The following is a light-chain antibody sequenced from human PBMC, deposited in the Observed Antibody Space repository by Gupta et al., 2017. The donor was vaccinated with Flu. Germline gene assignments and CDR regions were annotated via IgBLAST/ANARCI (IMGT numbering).Light chain of an antibody. J-gene: IGKJ4*01. CDR3: QQRQYVGPT. CDR1: QVIGVH. CDR2: GAS. Sequence: DIQMAQSPSSLSASVGDRVVISFRASQVIGVHLNWYQRKRGEAPKVVIFGASTLQDGVSPRFRRSSTGRDFTLTIINLPRNDIGRYYSQQRQYVGPTFGGGTRLEIK. V-gene: IGKV1-39*01.